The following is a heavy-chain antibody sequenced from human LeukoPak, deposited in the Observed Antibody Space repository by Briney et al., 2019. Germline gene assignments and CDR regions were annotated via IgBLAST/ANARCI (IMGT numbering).Heavy chain of an antibody. CDR3: ARDPGDYYDSSGYRSSRGTFDY. J-gene: IGHJ4*02. Sequence: PGGSLRLSCAASGFTFSSYEMNWVRQAPGKGLEWVSYISSSGSTIYYADSVKGRFTISRDNAKNSLYLQMNSLRAEDTAVYYCARDPGDYYDSSGYRSSRGTFDYWGQGTLATVSS. CDR1: GFTFSSYE. CDR2: ISSSGSTI. D-gene: IGHD3-22*01. V-gene: IGHV3-48*03.